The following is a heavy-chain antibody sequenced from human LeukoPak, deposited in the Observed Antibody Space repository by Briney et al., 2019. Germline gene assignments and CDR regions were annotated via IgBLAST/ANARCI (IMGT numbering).Heavy chain of an antibody. J-gene: IGHJ4*02. CDR3: ARVRPPKKAPFDY. V-gene: IGHV3-21*01. CDR2: ISSSSSYI. Sequence: PGGSLRLSCAASGFTFSSYSMNWVRQAPGKGLEWVSSISSSSSYIYYADSVKGRFTISRDNAKDSLYLQMNSLRAEDTAVYYCARVRPPKKAPFDYWGQGTLVTVSS. D-gene: IGHD4-17*01. CDR1: GFTFSSYS.